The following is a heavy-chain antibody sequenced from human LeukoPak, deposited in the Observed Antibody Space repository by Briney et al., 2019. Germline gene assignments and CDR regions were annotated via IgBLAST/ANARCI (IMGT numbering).Heavy chain of an antibody. V-gene: IGHV1-2*02. CDR2: INPNSGGT. CDR3: ARSQPPLRYFYWLFPETDY. Sequence: ASVKVSCKASGYTFTGYYMHWVRQAPGQGLEWVGWINPNSGGTNYAQKFQGRVTMTRDTSISTAYMELSRLRSDDTAVYYCARSQPPLRYFYWLFPETDYWGQGTPVTVSS. CDR1: GYTFTGYY. J-gene: IGHJ4*02. D-gene: IGHD3-9*01.